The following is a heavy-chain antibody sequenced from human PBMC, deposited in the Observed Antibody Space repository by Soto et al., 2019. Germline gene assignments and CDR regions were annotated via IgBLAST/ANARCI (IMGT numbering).Heavy chain of an antibody. CDR2: INHSGST. Sequence: ASETLSLTCAVYGGSFSGYYWSWIRQPPGKGLEWIGEINHSGSTNYNPSLKSRVTISVDTSKNQFSLKLSSVTAADTAVYYCARGVRFGELSSMDYYYYGMDVWGQGTTVTVS. D-gene: IGHD3-10*01. V-gene: IGHV4-34*01. CDR3: ARGVRFGELSSMDYYYYGMDV. J-gene: IGHJ6*02. CDR1: GGSFSGYY.